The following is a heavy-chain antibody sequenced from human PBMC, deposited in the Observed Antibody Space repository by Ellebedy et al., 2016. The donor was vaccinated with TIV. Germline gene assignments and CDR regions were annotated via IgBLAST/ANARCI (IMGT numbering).Heavy chain of an antibody. J-gene: IGHJ5*02. CDR3: ATEALAAAGTPFDP. CDR1: GFTFSDYY. V-gene: IGHV3-11*06. CDR2: ISSRSSYT. D-gene: IGHD6-13*01. Sequence: GESLKISCAASGFTFSDYYMSWIRQAPGKGLEWVSDISSRSSYTNYADSVKGRFTISRDNAKNSLYLQMNSLTAEDTAVYYCATEALAAAGTPFDPWGQGTLVTVSS.